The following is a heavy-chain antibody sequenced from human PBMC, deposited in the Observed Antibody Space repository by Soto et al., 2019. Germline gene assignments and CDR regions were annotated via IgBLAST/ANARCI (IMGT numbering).Heavy chain of an antibody. D-gene: IGHD6-19*01. J-gene: IGHJ4*02. Sequence: EVQLLESGGGLAQPGGSLRLSCAASGFTFSSYAKTWVRQAPGKGLEWVSAISGSGGGTYYADSVKGRFTISRDNSKNTLFLQMNGLRAEDTAVYYCAIRWSGAGSSFAYWGQGTLVTVSS. CDR3: AIRWSGAGSSFAY. V-gene: IGHV3-23*01. CDR2: ISGSGGGT. CDR1: GFTFSSYA.